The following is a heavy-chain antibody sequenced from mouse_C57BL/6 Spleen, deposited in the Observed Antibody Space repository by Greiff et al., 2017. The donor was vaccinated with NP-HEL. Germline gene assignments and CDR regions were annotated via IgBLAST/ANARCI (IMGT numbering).Heavy chain of an antibody. CDR2: ISDGGSYT. V-gene: IGHV5-4*01. J-gene: IGHJ3*01. Sequence: EVQLVESGGGLVKPGGSLKLSCAASGFTFSSYAMSWVRQTPEKRLEWVATISDGGSYTYYPDNVKGRFTISRDNAKNNLYLQMSHLKSEDTAMYYCAGGQLRDLFAYWGQGTLVTVSA. CDR1: GFTFSSYA. CDR3: AGGQLRDLFAY. D-gene: IGHD3-2*02.